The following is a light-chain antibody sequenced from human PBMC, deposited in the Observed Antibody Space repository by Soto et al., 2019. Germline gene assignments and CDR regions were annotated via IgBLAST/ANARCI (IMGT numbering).Light chain of an antibody. J-gene: IGLJ2*01. CDR1: DSNSGTNY. CDR2: SND. V-gene: IGLV1-47*01. CDR3: AAWDDSLTGPV. Sequence: QLVLTQSPSASGTPGQRVTISCSGSDSNSGTNYVYWYQQLPGTAPKVLIYSNDRRPSGVPDRFSGSKSGTSASLAISGLRSEDEADYYCAAWDDSLTGPVFGGGTKVTVL.